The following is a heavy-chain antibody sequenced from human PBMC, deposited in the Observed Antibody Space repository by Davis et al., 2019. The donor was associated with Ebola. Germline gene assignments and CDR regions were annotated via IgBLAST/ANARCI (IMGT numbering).Heavy chain of an antibody. Sequence: MPSETLSLTCTVSGASTSRYFWSWIRQHAGKGLEWIGRIYPSGSTNYNPSLKSRVTMSVDTSKNQFSLKLSSVTAADTAVYYCARDPFSNWFDPWGQGTLVTVSS. V-gene: IGHV4-4*07. J-gene: IGHJ5*02. CDR2: IYPSGST. CDR3: ARDPFSNWFDP. CDR1: GASTSRYF.